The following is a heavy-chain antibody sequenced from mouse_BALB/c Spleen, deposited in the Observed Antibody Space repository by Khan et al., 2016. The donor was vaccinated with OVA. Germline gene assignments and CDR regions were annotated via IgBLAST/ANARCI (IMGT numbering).Heavy chain of an antibody. V-gene: IGHV1-4*01. CDR1: GYTFTSNT. CDR3: ARRTTGYAMDY. CDR2: INPRSDYT. D-gene: IGHD2-14*01. J-gene: IGHJ4*01. Sequence: QVQLKESGAELSRPGASVKMSCKASGYTFTSNTMHWVKQRPGQGLEWIGYINPRSDYTIYSQKFKDKATLTADISSSTAYMQLSSRTSDDSAVYYCARRTTGYAMDYWGQGTSVTVSS.